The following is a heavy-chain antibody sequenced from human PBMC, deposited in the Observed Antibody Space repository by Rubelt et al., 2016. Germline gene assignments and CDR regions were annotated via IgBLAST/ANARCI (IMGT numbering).Heavy chain of an antibody. D-gene: IGHD5-24*01. V-gene: IGHV3-23*01. CDR3: AKGGDGYNPGYYYYYGMDV. CDR2: ISGSGGST. J-gene: IGHJ6*02. CDR1: GFTFSSYA. Sequence: EVQLLESGGGLVQPGGSLRLSCAASGFTFSSYAMSWVRQAPGKGLEWVSAISGSGGSTYYADSVKGRFTISGDNSKNTLYLQMNSLRAEDTAVYYCAKGGDGYNPGYYYYYGMDVWGQGTTVTVSS.